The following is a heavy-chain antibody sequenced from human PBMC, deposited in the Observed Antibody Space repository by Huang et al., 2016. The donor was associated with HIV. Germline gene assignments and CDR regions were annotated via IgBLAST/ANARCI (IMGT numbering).Heavy chain of an antibody. Sequence: EVQLVESGGGLVQPGGSLRLSCAASGFSISSYWMQWVRQAPGKGLVGVARNNRDGSSTSYADSVKGRFTISRDNAKNTLYLQMNSLRAEDTAVYYCARDPRIQSWLNFFDYWGQGTLVSVSS. CDR1: GFSISSYW. D-gene: IGHD3-22*01. V-gene: IGHV3-74*01. J-gene: IGHJ4*02. CDR2: NNRDGSST. CDR3: ARDPRIQSWLNFFDY.